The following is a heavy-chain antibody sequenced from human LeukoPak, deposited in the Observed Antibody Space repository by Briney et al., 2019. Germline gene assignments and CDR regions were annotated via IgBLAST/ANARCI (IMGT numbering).Heavy chain of an antibody. J-gene: IGHJ4*02. D-gene: IGHD2-15*01. CDR1: GGSISSYY. CDR2: IYYSGST. CDR3: ARELRYLNYFDY. Sequence: SETLSLTCTVSGGSISSYYWSWIRQPPGKGLEWIGYIYYSGSTNYNPSLKSRVTISVDTSKNQFSLKLSSVTAADTAVYYCARELRYLNYFDYWGQGTPVTVSS. V-gene: IGHV4-59*01.